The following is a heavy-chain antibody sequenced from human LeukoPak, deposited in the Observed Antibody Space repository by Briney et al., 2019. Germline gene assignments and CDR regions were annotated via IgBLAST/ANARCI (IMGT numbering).Heavy chain of an antibody. CDR3: ARVLRKGPYGDGGYFYFFMDV. Sequence: SETLSLTCAVSGGSISSYYWSWIRQPAGKGLEWIGRIYTSGSTNYNPSLKSRVTMSVDTSKNQFSLKLSSVTAADTAVYYCARVLRKGPYGDGGYFYFFMDVWGKGTTVTVSS. CDR1: GGSISSYY. CDR2: IYTSGST. D-gene: IGHD4-17*01. J-gene: IGHJ6*03. V-gene: IGHV4-4*07.